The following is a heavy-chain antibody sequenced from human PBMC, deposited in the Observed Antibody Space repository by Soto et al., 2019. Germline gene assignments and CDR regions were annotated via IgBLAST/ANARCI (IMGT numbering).Heavy chain of an antibody. CDR3: ARARGRRFLEWLSRDYYGMDV. J-gene: IGHJ6*02. CDR1: GGSISSGGYS. D-gene: IGHD3-3*01. Sequence: SDTLSLTCAVSGGSISSGGYSWSWIRQPPGKGLYWIEYIYHSWSTYDNPSLNSRVTVSVDRSKNQFSLKLSSVTAADTAVYYCARARGRRFLEWLSRDYYGMDVWGQGTTVTVSS. CDR2: IYHSWST. V-gene: IGHV4-30-2*01.